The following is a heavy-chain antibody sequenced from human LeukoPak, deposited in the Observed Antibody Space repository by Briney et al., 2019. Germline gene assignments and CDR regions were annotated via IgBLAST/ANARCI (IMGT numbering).Heavy chain of an antibody. CDR2: IHYRGSN. V-gene: IGHV4-59*08. CDR3: ASKYNTGWRFDY. Sequence: SETLSLTCPVSGGAISGYYWSWIRQPPGRVREWIGYIHYRGSNNYNPSLKSGVPIPLDTSKNQFSLNPSSVTAADTAVYYCASKYNTGWRFDYWGQGILVTAPS. J-gene: IGHJ4*02. D-gene: IGHD6-19*01. CDR1: GGAISGYY.